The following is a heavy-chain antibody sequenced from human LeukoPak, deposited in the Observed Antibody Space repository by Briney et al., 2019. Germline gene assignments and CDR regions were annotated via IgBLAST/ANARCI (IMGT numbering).Heavy chain of an antibody. Sequence: GGSLRLSCAASGFTFSSYAMHWVRQAPGKGLEWVTFIRYDGSNKYYADSVKGRFTISRDNSKNTLYLQMNSLRAEDTAVYYCASSEWELRGMAIDYWGQGTLVTVSS. D-gene: IGHD1-26*01. J-gene: IGHJ4*02. V-gene: IGHV3-30*02. CDR1: GFTFSSYA. CDR3: ASSEWELRGMAIDY. CDR2: IRYDGSNK.